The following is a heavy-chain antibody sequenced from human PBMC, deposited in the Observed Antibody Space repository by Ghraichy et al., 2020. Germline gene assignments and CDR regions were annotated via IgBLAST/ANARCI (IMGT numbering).Heavy chain of an antibody. J-gene: IGHJ3*02. Sequence: GGSLRLSCAASGFTFSSYAMSWVRQAPGKGLEWVSAISCSGGSTYYADSVKGRFTISRDNSKNTLYLQMKSLRAEEAAVYYCANLNIVVVVAATLEAFDIWGQGTMVTVSS. D-gene: IGHD2-15*01. V-gene: IGHV3-23*01. CDR2: ISCSGGST. CDR3: ANLNIVVVVAATLEAFDI. CDR1: GFTFSSYA.